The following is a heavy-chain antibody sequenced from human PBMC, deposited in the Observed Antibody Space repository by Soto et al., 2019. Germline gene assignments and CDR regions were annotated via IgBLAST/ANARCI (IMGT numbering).Heavy chain of an antibody. J-gene: IGHJ4*02. Sequence: GSLRLSCAASGFTFSNAWMNWVRQAPGKGLEWVGRIKSKTDGGTTDYAAPVKGRFTISRDDSKNTLYLQMNSLKTEDTAVYYCTTAYYYDSSGYYNHFDYWGQGTLVTVSS. CDR1: GFTFSNAW. D-gene: IGHD3-22*01. CDR2: IKSKTDGGTT. CDR3: TTAYYYDSSGYYNHFDY. V-gene: IGHV3-15*07.